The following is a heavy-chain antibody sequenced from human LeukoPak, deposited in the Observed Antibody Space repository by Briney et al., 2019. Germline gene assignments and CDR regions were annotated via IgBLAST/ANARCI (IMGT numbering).Heavy chain of an antibody. V-gene: IGHV3-30*18. CDR1: GFAFSSYG. Sequence: PGGSLRLSCAASGFAFSSYGMHWVRQAPGKGLEWVSIISYDGSKIYYGDSVKGRFTISKDDSENTLYLQMKSLSAEDTAVYYCVKHHSGYYYDHFDYWGQGTLVSVSS. CDR2: ISYDGSKI. J-gene: IGHJ4*02. CDR3: VKHHSGYYYDHFDY. D-gene: IGHD3-22*01.